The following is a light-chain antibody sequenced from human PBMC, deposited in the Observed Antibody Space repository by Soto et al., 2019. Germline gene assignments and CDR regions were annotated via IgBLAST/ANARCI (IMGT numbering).Light chain of an antibody. CDR1: QFINNY. J-gene: IGKJ2*01. Sequence: DIQMTQSPSSLSASVGDRVTITCRASQFINNYLNWYQQKPGKAPKLLIFAASSLQSGVPSRFRSSGSGTDFTLTISSLQPEDFATDYCQQSSSSPMYTFGQATKLEIK. CDR3: QQSSSSPMYT. V-gene: IGKV1-39*01. CDR2: AAS.